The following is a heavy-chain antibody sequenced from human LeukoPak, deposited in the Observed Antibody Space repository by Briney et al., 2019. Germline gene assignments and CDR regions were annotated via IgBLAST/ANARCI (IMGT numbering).Heavy chain of an antibody. J-gene: IGHJ4*02. Sequence: ASVKVSCKASGYTFTSYDINWVRQATGQGLEWMGWMNPNSGNTGYAQKFQGRVTMTRNTSISTAYMELSSLRSEDTAVYHCARKGLYFDWFIPDYWGQGTLVTVSS. CDR2: MNPNSGNT. CDR3: ARKGLYFDWFIPDY. D-gene: IGHD3-9*01. CDR1: GYTFTSYD. V-gene: IGHV1-8*01.